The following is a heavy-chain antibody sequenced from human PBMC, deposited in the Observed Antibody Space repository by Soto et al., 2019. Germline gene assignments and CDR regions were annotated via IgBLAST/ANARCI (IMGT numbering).Heavy chain of an antibody. J-gene: IGHJ4*02. D-gene: IGHD5-12*01. V-gene: IGHV3-23*01. CDR3: AKDRVATIIPFDY. CDR1: GFTFSSYA. CDR2: ISGSGGST. Sequence: GGSLRLSCAASGFTFSSYAMSWVRHAPGKGLEWVSAISGSGGSTYYADSVKGRFTISRDNSKNTLYLQMNSLRAEDTAVYYCAKDRVATIIPFDYWGQGTLVTVSS.